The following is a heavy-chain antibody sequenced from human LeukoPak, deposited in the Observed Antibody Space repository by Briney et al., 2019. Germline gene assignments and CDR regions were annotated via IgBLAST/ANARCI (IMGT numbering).Heavy chain of an antibody. Sequence: GGSLILSCVASGFTFSNYAMSWVRQAPGKGLEWVSAITGSGTSTYYADSLKGRFTISRDNSKNTVFLQMNSLRHEDTAIYYCVIWGDYDVLTGYYVPDYWGQGTLVTVSS. V-gene: IGHV3-23*01. CDR3: VIWGDYDVLTGYYVPDY. CDR2: ITGSGTST. D-gene: IGHD3-9*01. J-gene: IGHJ4*02. CDR1: GFTFSNYA.